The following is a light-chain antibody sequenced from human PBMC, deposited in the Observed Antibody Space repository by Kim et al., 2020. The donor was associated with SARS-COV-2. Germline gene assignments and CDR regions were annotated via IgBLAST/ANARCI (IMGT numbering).Light chain of an antibody. CDR2: EVS. V-gene: IGLV2-8*01. CDR1: SSDVSSYKF. Sequence: GQSVTISCTGTSSDVSSYKFVSWYQHHPGKAPKLMIYEVSMRPSGVPDRFSGSKSGNTASLTVSGLQAEDEADYYCSSYAGNNNVVFGGGTQLTVL. CDR3: SSYAGNNNVV. J-gene: IGLJ3*02.